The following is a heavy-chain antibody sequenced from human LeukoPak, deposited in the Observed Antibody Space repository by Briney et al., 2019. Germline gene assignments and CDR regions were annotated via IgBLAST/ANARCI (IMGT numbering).Heavy chain of an antibody. V-gene: IGHV3-30*04. CDR3: ARESDSSGYYGDY. Sequence: PGGSLRLSCAASGFIFTEYYMSWIRQAPGKGLEWVAVISYDGSNKYYADSVKGRFTISRDNSKNTLYLQMNSLRAEDTAVYYCARESDSSGYYGDYWGQGTLVTVSS. D-gene: IGHD3-22*01. J-gene: IGHJ4*02. CDR2: ISYDGSNK. CDR1: GFIFTEYY.